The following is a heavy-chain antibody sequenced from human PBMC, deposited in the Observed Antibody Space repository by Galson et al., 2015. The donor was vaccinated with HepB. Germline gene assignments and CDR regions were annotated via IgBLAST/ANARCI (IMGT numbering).Heavy chain of an antibody. CDR3: ARYSGSYSAFDY. J-gene: IGHJ4*02. V-gene: IGHV4-59*01. Sequence: LSLTCTVSGGPFSSYYWSWIRQPPGKGLEWIGYIYSSGSTKYNPSLQSRVAISVDTSKNQFSLKLTSVTAADTAVYYCARYSGSYSAFDYWGQATLVTVSS. CDR1: GGPFSSYY. CDR2: IYSSGST. D-gene: IGHD1-26*01.